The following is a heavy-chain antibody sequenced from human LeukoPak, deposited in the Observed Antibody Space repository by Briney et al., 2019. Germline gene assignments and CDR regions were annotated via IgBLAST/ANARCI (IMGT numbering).Heavy chain of an antibody. CDR3: AKAHGTYYYDTRGRNWFDP. CDR2: INPNSGGT. J-gene: IGHJ5*02. V-gene: IGHV1-2*02. CDR1: GYIFTGYY. D-gene: IGHD3-22*01. Sequence: GASVKVSCKASGYIFTGYYLHWVRQAPGQGLEWMGWINPNSGGTNYAQKFQGRVTMTRDTSISTAYMELSRLRSDDTAVYYCAKAHGTYYYDTRGRNWFDPWVQGTLVTVSS.